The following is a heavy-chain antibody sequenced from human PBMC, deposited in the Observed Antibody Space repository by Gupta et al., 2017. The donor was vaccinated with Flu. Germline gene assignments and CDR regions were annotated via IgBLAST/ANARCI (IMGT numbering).Heavy chain of an antibody. CDR1: GYSFTSYW. J-gene: IGHJ4*02. D-gene: IGHD5-24*01. V-gene: IGHV5-51*01. Sequence: EVQLVQSGAEVKKPGESLKISCKGSGYSFTSYWLGWVRQMPGNGLEWMGIIYPGDSDTRYSPSFQGQVTISADKSISTAYLQWSSLKASDTAMYYCARHPRMTTMPKGGFDYWGQGTLVTVSS. CDR2: IYPGDSDT. CDR3: ARHPRMTTMPKGGFDY.